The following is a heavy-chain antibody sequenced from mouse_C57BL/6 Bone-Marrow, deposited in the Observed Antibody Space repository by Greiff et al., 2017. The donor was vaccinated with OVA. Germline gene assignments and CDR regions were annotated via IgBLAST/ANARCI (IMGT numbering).Heavy chain of an antibody. CDR1: GYTFTDYN. V-gene: IGHV1-18*01. CDR3: ARGGIYYGYDAWFDY. J-gene: IGHJ2*01. CDR2: INPNNGGT. Sequence: EVQLQQSGPELVKPGASVQIPCKASGYTFTDYNMDWVKQSHGKSLEWIGDINPNNGGTIYNQKFKGKATLTVDKSSSTAYMELRSLTSEDTAVYYCARGGIYYGYDAWFDYGGQGTTLTVSS. D-gene: IGHD2-2*01.